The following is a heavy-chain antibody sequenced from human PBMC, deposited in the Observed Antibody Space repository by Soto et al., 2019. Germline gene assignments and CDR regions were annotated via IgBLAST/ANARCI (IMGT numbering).Heavy chain of an antibody. V-gene: IGHV3-30*18. Sequence: QVQLVESGGGVVQPGRSLRLSCAASGFTFSSYGMHWVRQAPGKGLEWVAVISYDGSNKYYADSVKGRFTISRDNSKNTLYLQMNSLRAEDTAVYYCAKDKTVTTPRYAFDIWGQGTMVTVSS. CDR1: GFTFSSYG. J-gene: IGHJ3*02. CDR2: ISYDGSNK. CDR3: AKDKTVTTPRYAFDI. D-gene: IGHD4-17*01.